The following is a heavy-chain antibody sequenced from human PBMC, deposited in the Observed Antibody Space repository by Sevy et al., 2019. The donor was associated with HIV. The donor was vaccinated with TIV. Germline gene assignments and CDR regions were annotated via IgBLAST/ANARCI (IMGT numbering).Heavy chain of an antibody. CDR1: GDSVSSNGAA. Sequence: SQTVSLTRGISGDSVSSNGAAWNWIRQSPSRGLEWLGRTYYRSKWCYDYALSVKSRITISPVTSKNQFGLQLNSVTPEDTAVYYCASSSSTWDWLQRQFDYWGQGTLVTVSS. CDR2: TYYRSKWCY. J-gene: IGHJ4*02. CDR3: ASSSSTWDWLQRQFDY. V-gene: IGHV6-1*01. D-gene: IGHD6-13*01.